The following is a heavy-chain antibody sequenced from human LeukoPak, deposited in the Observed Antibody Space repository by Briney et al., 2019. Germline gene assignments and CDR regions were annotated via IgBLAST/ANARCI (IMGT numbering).Heavy chain of an antibody. D-gene: IGHD3-22*01. V-gene: IGHV3-30*04. CDR3: ARDVYDSSGYYYPY. CDR2: ISYDGSNK. J-gene: IGHJ4*02. CDR1: GFTFSSYA. Sequence: PGGSLRLSCAASGFTFSSYAMHWVRQAPGKGLEWVAVISYDGSNKYYADSVKGRFTISRDNSKNTLYLQMNSLRAEDTAVYYCARDVYDSSGYYYPYWGQGTLVTVSS.